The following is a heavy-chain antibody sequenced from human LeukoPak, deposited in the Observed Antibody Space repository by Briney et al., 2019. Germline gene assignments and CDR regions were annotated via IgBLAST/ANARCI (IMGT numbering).Heavy chain of an antibody. V-gene: IGHV4-39*07. CDR3: ARGSNYYDSGKGWFDP. J-gene: IGHJ5*02. D-gene: IGHD3-10*01. CDR1: GGSISSSIYY. CDR2: IYYSGST. Sequence: SETLSLTCTVSGGSISSSIYYWGWIRQSPGKGLEWIGSIYYSGSTYYNPSLKSRVTLSVDTSKNQFSLKLSSVTAADTAVYYCARGSNYYDSGKGWFDPWGQGTLVTVSS.